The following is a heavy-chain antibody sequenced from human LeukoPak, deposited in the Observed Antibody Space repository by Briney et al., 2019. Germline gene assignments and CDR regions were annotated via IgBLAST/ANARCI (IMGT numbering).Heavy chain of an antibody. CDR1: GFTFDDYA. J-gene: IGHJ4*02. D-gene: IGHD6-19*01. V-gene: IGHV3-43*02. CDR3: AKVSFGYSSGWYVDH. Sequence: PGGSLRLSCAASGFTFDDYAMHWVRQAPGKGLEWVSLISGDGGSTYYADSVKGRFTISRDNSKNSLYLQMNSLRTEDTALYYCAKVSFGYSSGWYVDHWGQGTLVTVSS. CDR2: ISGDGGST.